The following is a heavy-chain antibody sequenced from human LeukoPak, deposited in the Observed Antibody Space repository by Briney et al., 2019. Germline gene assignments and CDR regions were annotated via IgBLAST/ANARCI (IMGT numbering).Heavy chain of an antibody. CDR1: GYRVSSNSGG. CDR2: TYYRSKWYD. Sequence: SQTLSLTCALSGYRVSSNSGGWHWLRQSTSRGLEWLGRTYYRSKWYDDYALSVKTRVTINPDTSKNPFSLQLISVTPEDTAVYYCARPSSYSFDSWGQGTLVTVSS. V-gene: IGHV6-1*01. CDR3: ARPSSYSFDS. J-gene: IGHJ4*02. D-gene: IGHD2-15*01.